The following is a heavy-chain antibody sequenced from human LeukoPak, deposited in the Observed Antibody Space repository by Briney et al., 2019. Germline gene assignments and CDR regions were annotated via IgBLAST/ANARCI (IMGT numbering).Heavy chain of an antibody. V-gene: IGHV4-34*01. CDR3: ACPAPYYYGSWNSP. J-gene: IGHJ5*02. D-gene: IGHD3-10*01. CDR1: GGSFTGYY. CDR2: INHSGST. Sequence: SETLSLTCAVYGGSFTGYYWSWIRQPPGKGLEWIGEINHSGSTIYNPSFKSRVTISVDTSKNQFYLKLSSVTAADTAVYYCACPAPYYYGSWNSPWGQGTLVTVSS.